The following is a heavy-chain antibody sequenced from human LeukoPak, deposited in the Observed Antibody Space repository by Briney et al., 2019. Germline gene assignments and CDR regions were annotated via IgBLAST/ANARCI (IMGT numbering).Heavy chain of an antibody. D-gene: IGHD6-13*01. Sequence: GGSLRLSCAASGLTFSSFSMTWVRQAPGKGLEWLSYIHSTSSPIYYADSVKGRFTVSRDSAKNSLYLQMNSLTAEDTAVYYCGRGGSTGSWFNYWGQGTLVTVSS. CDR2: IHSTSSPI. V-gene: IGHV3-48*01. CDR3: GRGGSTGSWFNY. CDR1: GLTFSSFS. J-gene: IGHJ4*02.